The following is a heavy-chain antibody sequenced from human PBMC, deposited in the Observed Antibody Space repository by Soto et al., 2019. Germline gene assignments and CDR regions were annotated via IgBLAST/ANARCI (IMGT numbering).Heavy chain of an antibody. V-gene: IGHV4-39*01. CDR3: ARPSGMAAAGRNWFDP. CDR1: GGSISSSSYY. D-gene: IGHD6-13*01. J-gene: IGHJ5*02. CDR2: IYYSGST. Sequence: SETLSLTCTVSGGSISSSSYYGGWIRQPPGKGLEWIGSIYYSGSTYYNPSLQSRVTISVDTSKNQFSLNLSSVTAADTAVYYCARPSGMAAAGRNWFDPWGQGTLVT.